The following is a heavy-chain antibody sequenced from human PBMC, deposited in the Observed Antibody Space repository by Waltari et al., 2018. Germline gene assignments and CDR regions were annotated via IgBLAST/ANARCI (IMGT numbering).Heavy chain of an antibody. CDR2: MNPNSGNT. V-gene: IGHV1-8*01. Sequence: QVQLVQSGAEVKKPGSSVKVSCKASGGTFPSYDINWVRQATGQGLEWMGWMNPNSGNTGYAQKFQGRVTMTRNTSISTAYMELSSLRSEDTAVYYCARGSGYSYGSQYYFDYWGQGTLVTVSS. J-gene: IGHJ4*02. D-gene: IGHD5-18*01. CDR3: ARGSGYSYGSQYYFDY. CDR1: GGTFPSYD.